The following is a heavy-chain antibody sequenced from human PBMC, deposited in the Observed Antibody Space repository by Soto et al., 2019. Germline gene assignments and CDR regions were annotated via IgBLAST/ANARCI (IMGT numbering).Heavy chain of an antibody. J-gene: IGHJ4*02. V-gene: IGHV3-23*01. CDR2: IRSDGDTT. CDR3: AKGKGVGATPDGANC. CDR1: GFTFIRYG. Sequence: EVQVLESGGGLVQPGGSLRLSCAASGFTFIRYGMNWVRQAPGKGLEWVSGIRSDGDTTYNADSVKGRFTVSRDTSKNTVYLQMNSLRAEDTAIYYCAKGKGVGATPDGANCWGQGTLVTVSS. D-gene: IGHD1-26*01.